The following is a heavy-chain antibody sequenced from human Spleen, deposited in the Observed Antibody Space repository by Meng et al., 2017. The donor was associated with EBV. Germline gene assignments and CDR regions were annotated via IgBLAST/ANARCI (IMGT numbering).Heavy chain of an antibody. CDR1: GFTFGRYA. D-gene: IGHD5-12*01. CDR2: ISATGGKT. Sequence: EVQLLESGGGRIQPGGSLRLSCAASGFTFGRYAMSWVRQGPGKGLEWVSGISATGGKTYSADSVKGRFTISRDNSKSTLYLQMHSLRAEDTAVYYCAAQPRYSGYDDWFDTWGQGSLVTVSS. J-gene: IGHJ5*02. CDR3: AAQPRYSGYDDWFDT. V-gene: IGHV3-23*01.